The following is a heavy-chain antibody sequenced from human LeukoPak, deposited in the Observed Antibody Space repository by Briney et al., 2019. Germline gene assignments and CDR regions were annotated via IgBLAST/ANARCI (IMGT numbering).Heavy chain of an antibody. CDR1: GFTVSSNS. V-gene: IGHV3-53*01. D-gene: IGHD6-19*01. CDR2: IYSDNT. J-gene: IGHJ5*02. Sequence: GGSLRLSCTVSGFTVSSNSMSWVRQAPGKGLEWVSFIYSDNTHYSDSVKGRFTISRDNSKNTVYLQMNNMRVDDTAVYYCARVAGWHWFDPWGQGTLVTVSS. CDR3: ARVAGWHWFDP.